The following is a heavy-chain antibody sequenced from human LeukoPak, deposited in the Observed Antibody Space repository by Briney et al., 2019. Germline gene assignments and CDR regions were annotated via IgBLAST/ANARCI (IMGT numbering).Heavy chain of an antibody. CDR1: GYTFSNYG. J-gene: IGHJ5*02. Sequence: ASVKVSCKASGYTFSNYGISWVRQAPGQGLEWLGWVSAYNGNTNYAQKFQGRVTMTTDSSTDIAYMELQSLRSDDTAVYYCARAGGVSFVARWFDPWGQGSLVTVSS. CDR3: ARAGGVSFVARWFDP. V-gene: IGHV1-18*01. D-gene: IGHD5/OR15-5a*01. CDR2: VSAYNGNT.